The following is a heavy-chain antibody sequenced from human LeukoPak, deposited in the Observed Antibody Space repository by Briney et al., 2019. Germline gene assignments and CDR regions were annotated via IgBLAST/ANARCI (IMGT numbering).Heavy chain of an antibody. V-gene: IGHV4-34*01. CDR1: GGSFSGYY. Sequence: SETLSLTCAVYGGSFSGYYWSWIRQPPGKGLGWIGEINHSGSTNYNPSLKSRVTISVDTSKNQFSLKLSSVTAADTAVYYCAITSYSSGWLTNDYWGQGTLVTVSS. D-gene: IGHD6-19*01. CDR2: INHSGST. J-gene: IGHJ4*02. CDR3: AITSYSSGWLTNDY.